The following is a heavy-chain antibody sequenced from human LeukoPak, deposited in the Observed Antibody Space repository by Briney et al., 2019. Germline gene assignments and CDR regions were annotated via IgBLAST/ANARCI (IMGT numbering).Heavy chain of an antibody. CDR2: INHSGST. D-gene: IGHD3-3*01. Sequence: SETLSLTCAVYGGSFSGYYWSRIRQPPGKRLEWIGEINHSGSTNYNPSLKSRVTISVDTSKNQFSLKLSSVTAADTAVYYCASRGPFWSGSRKVRGAFDIWGQGTMVTVSS. CDR3: ASRGPFWSGSRKVRGAFDI. J-gene: IGHJ3*02. V-gene: IGHV4-34*01. CDR1: GGSFSGYY.